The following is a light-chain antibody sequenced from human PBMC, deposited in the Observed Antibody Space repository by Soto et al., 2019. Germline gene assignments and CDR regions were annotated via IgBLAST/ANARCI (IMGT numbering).Light chain of an antibody. CDR3: KQYNKWRT. CDR2: GAS. Sequence: ELVMTQSPATLSASPGESATLSCRASQSVSNNVAWYQQKPGQAPRLLIYGASTRATGIQARISGTGSGTEFTLTITSLQSDDFAVYYCKQYNKWRTFGQGTKVDIK. CDR1: QSVSNN. J-gene: IGKJ1*01. V-gene: IGKV3-15*01.